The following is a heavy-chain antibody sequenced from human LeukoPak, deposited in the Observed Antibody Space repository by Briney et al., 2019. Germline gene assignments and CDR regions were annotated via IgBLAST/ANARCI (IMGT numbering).Heavy chain of an antibody. CDR2: INAGNGNT. CDR1: GYTFTSYA. Sequence: GASVKVSCKASGYTFTSYAMHWVRQAPGQGLEWMGWINAGNGNTIYSQKFQGRVTITRDTSASTAYMELSSLRSEDTAVYYCARDTTGTTVVSDAYYYGMDVWGQGTTVTVSS. J-gene: IGHJ6*02. V-gene: IGHV1-3*01. CDR3: ARDTTGTTVVSDAYYYGMDV. D-gene: IGHD1-1*01.